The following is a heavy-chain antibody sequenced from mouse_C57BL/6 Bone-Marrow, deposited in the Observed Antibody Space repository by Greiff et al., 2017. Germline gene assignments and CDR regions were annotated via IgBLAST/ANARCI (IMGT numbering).Heavy chain of an antibody. J-gene: IGHJ2*01. CDR2: IRSKSNNYAT. Sequence: EVQGVESGGGLVQPKGSLKLSCAASGFSFNTYAMNWVRPAPGKGLEWVARIRSKSNNYATYYADSVKDRFTISRDDSESMLYLQMNNLKTEDTAMYYCVRLRNHAGVSYFAKWGQATTL. V-gene: IGHV10-1*01. CDR3: VRLRNHAGVSYFAK. CDR1: GFSFNTYA.